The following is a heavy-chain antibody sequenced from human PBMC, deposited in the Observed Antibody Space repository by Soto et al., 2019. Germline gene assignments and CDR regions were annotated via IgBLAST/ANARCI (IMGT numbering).Heavy chain of an antibody. V-gene: IGHV4-59*01. Sequence: QVQLQESGPGLVKPSETLSLTCTVSGGSISSYYWSWIRQPPGKGLEWIGYIYYIGSTNYNPSLKSRVTISVDTSKNQISLKLSSVTAAETAVYDCARSYKGIAARTDWFDPWGQGTLVTVSS. D-gene: IGHD6-6*01. CDR1: GGSISSYY. CDR2: IYYIGST. CDR3: ARSYKGIAARTDWFDP. J-gene: IGHJ5*02.